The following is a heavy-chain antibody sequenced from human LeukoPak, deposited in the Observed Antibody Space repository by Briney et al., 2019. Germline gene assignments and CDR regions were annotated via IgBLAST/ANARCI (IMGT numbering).Heavy chain of an antibody. D-gene: IGHD3-10*01. Sequence: GGSLRLSCAASGFTFSSYSMNWVRQAPGKGLEWVSYISSSSSTIYYADSVKGRFTISRDNAKNSLYLQMNSLRAEDKAVYYCARAAYYYGSGSSFDYWGQGTLVTVSS. CDR3: ARAAYYYGSGSSFDY. CDR2: ISSSSSTI. V-gene: IGHV3-48*01. CDR1: GFTFSSYS. J-gene: IGHJ4*02.